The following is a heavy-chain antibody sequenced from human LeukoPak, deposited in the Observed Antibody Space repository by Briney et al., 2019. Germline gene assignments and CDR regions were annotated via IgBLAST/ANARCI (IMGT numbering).Heavy chain of an antibody. D-gene: IGHD2-2*01. V-gene: IGHV4-38-2*01. CDR2: IYHSGST. Sequence: SETLSLTCAVSGYSISSGYYWGWIRQPPGKGLEWIGSIYHSGSTYYNPSLKSRVTISVDTSKNQSSLKLSSVTAADTAVYYCARHPQGYCSSTSCENDAFDIWGQGTMVTVSS. CDR1: GYSISSGYY. CDR3: ARHPQGYCSSTSCENDAFDI. J-gene: IGHJ3*02.